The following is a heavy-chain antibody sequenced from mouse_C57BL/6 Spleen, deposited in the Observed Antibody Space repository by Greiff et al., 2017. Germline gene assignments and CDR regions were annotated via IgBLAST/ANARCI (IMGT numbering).Heavy chain of an antibody. CDR2: INPCSGYT. Sequence: QVQLQQSGAELARPGASVKMSCKASGYTFTSYTMHWVKQRPGQGLEWIGYINPCSGYTKYNQKFKDKTTLTADKSSSTAYMQLSSLTSEDSAVYYCARSASPRITTVVATDYGGQGTTLTVSS. J-gene: IGHJ2*01. V-gene: IGHV1-4*01. CDR3: ARSASPRITTVVATDY. CDR1: GYTFTSYT. D-gene: IGHD1-1*01.